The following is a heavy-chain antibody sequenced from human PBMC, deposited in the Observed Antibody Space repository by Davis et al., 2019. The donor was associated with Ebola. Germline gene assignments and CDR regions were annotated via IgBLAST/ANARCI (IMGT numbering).Heavy chain of an antibody. CDR3: ARGGGGLHYYYYYAMDV. CDR1: GVSISSYY. Sequence: MPSETLSLTCTVSGVSISSYYWSWIRQPPGKGLEWIGYIYYSGSTNYNPSLKSRVTRSVDTSKNQFSLKLSSVTAADTAVYYCARGGGGLHYYYYYAMDVWGQGTTVTVSS. V-gene: IGHV4-59*12. D-gene: IGHD3-16*01. CDR2: IYYSGST. J-gene: IGHJ6*02.